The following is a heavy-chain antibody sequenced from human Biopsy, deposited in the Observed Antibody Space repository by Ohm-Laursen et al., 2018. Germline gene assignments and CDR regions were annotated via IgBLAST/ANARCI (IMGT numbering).Heavy chain of an antibody. D-gene: IGHD4-23*01. Sequence: SETLSLTCAVSGGSFTGHYWRWIRQPPGKGLEWIGHISCTGYTSYNASLKSRVTISVDTSRNHFSLRLSSLTAADTAVYYCARGSNDFGGLYFPRWGQGTLLTVSS. CDR1: GGSFTGHY. CDR3: ARGSNDFGGLYFPR. J-gene: IGHJ4*02. CDR2: ISCTGYT. V-gene: IGHV4-59*11.